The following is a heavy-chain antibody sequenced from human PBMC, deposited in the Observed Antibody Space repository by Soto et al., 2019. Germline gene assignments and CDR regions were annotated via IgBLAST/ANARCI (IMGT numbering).Heavy chain of an antibody. V-gene: IGHV4-31*03. J-gene: IGHJ5*02. CDR1: GGSITSGGFY. CDR3: ARGGAEDNDFGP. CDR2: IFHSGSV. D-gene: IGHD1-1*01. Sequence: GPGLVKPSQTLSLTCNVSGGSITSGGFYWGWIRQHPRKGLEWIGHIFHSGSVSYNPSRRSRLPMPADTSKNPFSLNLRSVSAADPAVYYCARGGAEDNDFGPWGQGTLVTVSS.